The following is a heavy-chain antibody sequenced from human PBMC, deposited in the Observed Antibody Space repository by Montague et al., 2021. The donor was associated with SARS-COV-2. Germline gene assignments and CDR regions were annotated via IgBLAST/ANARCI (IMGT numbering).Heavy chain of an antibody. CDR1: GGSISSNNYY. D-gene: IGHD5-12*01. Sequence: SETLSLTCTVSGGSISSNNYYWDWIRQPPGKGLEWIGSIYDSGSTYYNPSVKSRVTISVDTSKNHFSLKLNSVTAADTAVYYCARRGRKLLPVATTIGGFDIWGKGTMVTVSS. CDR3: ARRGRKLLPVATTIGGFDI. J-gene: IGHJ3*02. V-gene: IGHV4-39*02. CDR2: IYDSGST.